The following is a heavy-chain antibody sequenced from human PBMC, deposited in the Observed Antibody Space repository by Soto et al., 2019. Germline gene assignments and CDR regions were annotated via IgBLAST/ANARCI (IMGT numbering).Heavy chain of an antibody. J-gene: IGHJ4*02. D-gene: IGHD4-17*01. Sequence: GGSLRLSCAASAFTFSNYGMHWVRQAPGKGLEWVAVMWYDGSNKYYADSVKGRFTISRDNSKNTLYLQMSSLRAEDTAVYYCVWEYGDYEYYWGQGTLVTVSS. CDR2: MWYDGSNK. V-gene: IGHV3-33*01. CDR1: AFTFSNYG. CDR3: VWEYGDYEYY.